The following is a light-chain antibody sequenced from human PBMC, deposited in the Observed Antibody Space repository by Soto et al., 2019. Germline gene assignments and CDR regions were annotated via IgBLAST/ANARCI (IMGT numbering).Light chain of an antibody. CDR3: QQYGNSPPT. CDR1: QSVSSSY. J-gene: IGKJ1*01. Sequence: IVLTQSPGPLSLSPGERATLSCRASQSVSSSYLAWYQQKPGQAPRLLIYGASSRASGIPDRFSGSGSGTDFTLTISRLEPEDFAVYYCQQYGNSPPTFGQGTKVDI. CDR2: GAS. V-gene: IGKV3-20*01.